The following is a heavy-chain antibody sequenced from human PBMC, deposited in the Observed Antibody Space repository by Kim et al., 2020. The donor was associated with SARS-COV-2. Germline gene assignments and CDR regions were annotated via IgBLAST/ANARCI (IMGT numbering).Heavy chain of an antibody. CDR2: ITWNGGSI. D-gene: IGHD6-19*01. CDR1: GFTFDDYA. CDR3: AGWSYYGMDV. Sequence: GGSLRLSCAASGFTFDDYAMEWVRQAPGKGLEWVAGITWNGGSIGYADSVKGRFAISRDNAKNSLYLQMNSLRTEDTALYYCAGWSYYGMDVWGQGPTVTVSS. J-gene: IGHJ6*02. V-gene: IGHV3-9*01.